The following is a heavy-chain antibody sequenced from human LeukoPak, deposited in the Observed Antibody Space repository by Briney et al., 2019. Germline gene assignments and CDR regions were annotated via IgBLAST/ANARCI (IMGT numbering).Heavy chain of an antibody. D-gene: IGHD3-3*01. Sequence: SQTLSLTCAISGDSVSSNSAAWNWIRQSPSRGLEWLGRTYYRSKWYNDYAVSVKSRITINPDTSKNQFPLQLNSVTPQDTAVYYCAKDQVRDYDFWSGPDYWGQGTLVTASS. CDR1: GDSVSSNSAA. V-gene: IGHV6-1*01. CDR3: AKDQVRDYDFWSGPDY. J-gene: IGHJ4*02. CDR2: TYYRSKWYN.